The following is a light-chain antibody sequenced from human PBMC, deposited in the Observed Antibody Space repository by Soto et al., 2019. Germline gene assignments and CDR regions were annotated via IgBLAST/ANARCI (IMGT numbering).Light chain of an antibody. CDR2: YAS. CDR3: QQYDKWPYT. Sequence: EMVMTQSPATLSVSPGERATLSCRASQNLSRNLAWYQQQPGQAPRLLLFYASTTATGIPARFSGSGSGTDFTLTISSLQSEVFAVYYCQQYDKWPYTFGQGTKLEIK. CDR1: QNLSRN. J-gene: IGKJ2*01. V-gene: IGKV3-15*01.